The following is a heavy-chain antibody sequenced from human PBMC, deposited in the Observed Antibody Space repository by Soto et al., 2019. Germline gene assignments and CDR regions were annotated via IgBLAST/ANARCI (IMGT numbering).Heavy chain of an antibody. CDR1: GDSISTFY. CDR3: ARGRTVRNYADDSSDYFYFFDY. D-gene: IGHD3-22*01. Sequence: PSETLSLTCTVSGDSISTFYWGWIRHSPGKELEWIGYVYYTGSTNYNPSLKSRVTTSVDRSKNQFSLKLTSANAADTAVYYCARGRTVRNYADDSSDYFYFFDYWGQGTQVTVSS. J-gene: IGHJ4*02. V-gene: IGHV4-59*01. CDR2: VYYTGST.